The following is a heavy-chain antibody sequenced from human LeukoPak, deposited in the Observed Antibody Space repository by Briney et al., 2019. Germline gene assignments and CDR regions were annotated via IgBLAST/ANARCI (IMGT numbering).Heavy chain of an antibody. D-gene: IGHD5-12*01. CDR2: ISSSSSYI. V-gene: IGHV3-21*01. CDR1: GFTFSSYS. Sequence: GGSLRLSCAASGFTFSSYSMNWVRQAPGKGLEWVSSISSSSSYIYYADSVKGRFTISRDNAKDSLYLQMNSLRAEDTAVYYCARPSMVATRYFDYWGQGTLVTVSS. CDR3: ARPSMVATRYFDY. J-gene: IGHJ4*02.